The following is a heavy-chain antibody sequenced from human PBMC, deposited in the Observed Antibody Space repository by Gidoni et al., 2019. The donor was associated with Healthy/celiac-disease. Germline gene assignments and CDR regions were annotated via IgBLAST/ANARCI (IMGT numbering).Heavy chain of an antibody. J-gene: IGHJ3*02. CDR2: IYYSGST. CDR1: GGSISSGGYY. CDR3: ARDQGSSGMGSFDI. V-gene: IGHV4-30-4*01. Sequence: QVQLQESGPGLVKPSQTLSLTCAVSGGSISSGGYYWSWIRQPPGKGLEWIGYIYYSGSTYYDPSLKSRVTISVDTSKNQFSLKLSSVTAADTAVYYCARDQGSSGMGSFDIWGQGTMVTVSS. D-gene: IGHD6-19*01.